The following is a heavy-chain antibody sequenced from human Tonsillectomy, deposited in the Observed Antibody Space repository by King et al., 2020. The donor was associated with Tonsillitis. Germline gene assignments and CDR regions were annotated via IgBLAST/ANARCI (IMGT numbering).Heavy chain of an antibody. J-gene: IGHJ4*02. Sequence: TLKESGPTLVKPTHTLTLTCTFSGFSLSTSGVGVGWIRQPPGKALEWLALIYCNVDKRYSPSLKIRLTITKDTSKNQVVLTMTNMDPVVTATYYCAHRHYYDSSGYYYEYYFDYWGQGTLVTVSS. CDR1: GFSLSTSGVG. CDR3: AHRHYYDSSGYYYEYYFDY. D-gene: IGHD3-22*01. V-gene: IGHV2-5*01. CDR2: IYCNVDK.